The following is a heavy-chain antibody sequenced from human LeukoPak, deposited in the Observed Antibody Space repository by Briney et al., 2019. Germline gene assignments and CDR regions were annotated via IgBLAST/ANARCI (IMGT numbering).Heavy chain of an antibody. V-gene: IGHV7-4-1*02. CDR1: GYTFKNYA. D-gene: IGHD3-3*02. CDR2: INTNTGNP. Sequence: ASVKVSCKASGYTFKNYAINWVRQAPGQGLEWMGWINTNTGNPTYAQGFAGRFVFSLDTSVSTAYLQISTLKAEDTAVYYCARDIRVGPHFGYFLYWGQGTLVTVSS. CDR3: ARDIRVGPHFGYFLY. J-gene: IGHJ1*01.